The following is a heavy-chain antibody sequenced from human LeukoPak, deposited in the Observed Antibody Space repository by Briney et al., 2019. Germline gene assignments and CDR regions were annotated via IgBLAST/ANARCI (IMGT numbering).Heavy chain of an antibody. CDR3: ARAYYDSSGYKGDS. V-gene: IGHV1-8*01. CDR1: GYTFTSYD. Sequence: ASVKVSCKTSGYTFTSYDLNWVRQATGRGLEWMGWVNPNSGNTGYAQKFQGRVTMTMDPSISTAYMELSSLRSDDTAVYYCARAYYDSSGYKGDSWGQGTLVTVSS. D-gene: IGHD3-22*01. J-gene: IGHJ4*02. CDR2: VNPNSGNT.